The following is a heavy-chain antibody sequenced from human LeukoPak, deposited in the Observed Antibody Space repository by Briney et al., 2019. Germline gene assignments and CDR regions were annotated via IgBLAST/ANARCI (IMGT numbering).Heavy chain of an antibody. J-gene: IGHJ4*02. CDR2: IIPIFGTA. CDR1: GGTFSSYA. V-gene: IGHV1-69*05. Sequence: SVKVSCKAPGGTFSSYAISWVRQAPGQGLEWMGRIIPIFGTANYAQKFQGRVTITTDESTSTAYMELSSLRSEDTAVYYCARSYCSGGSCNADYWGQGTLVTVSS. D-gene: IGHD2-15*01. CDR3: ARSYCSGGSCNADY.